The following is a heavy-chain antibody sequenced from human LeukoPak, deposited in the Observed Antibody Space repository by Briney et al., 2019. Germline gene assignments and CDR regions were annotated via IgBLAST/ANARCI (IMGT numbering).Heavy chain of an antibody. CDR3: ARDPLSNLLWFGELLSNYYYYGMDV. CDR1: RYTDSRYG. CDR2: FQAYNGNT. D-gene: IGHD3-10*01. V-gene: IGHV1-18*01. Sequence: SCNAARYTDSRYGTSWVPQAPRQGLKGMGWFQAYNGNTNYAQKLQGRVTMTTDTSTSTAYMELRSLRPDDTAVYYCARDPLSNLLWFGELLSNYYYYGMDVWGQGTRVTVSS. J-gene: IGHJ6*02.